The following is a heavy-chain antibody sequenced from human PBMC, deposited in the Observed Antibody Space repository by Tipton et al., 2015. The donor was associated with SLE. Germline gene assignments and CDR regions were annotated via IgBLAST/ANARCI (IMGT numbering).Heavy chain of an antibody. D-gene: IGHD2-21*02. Sequence: TLSLTCNVSGYSITRDSNYWTWIRQPAGKGLVWIGRIYTSGATNYNPSLKSRVTIVMDKSKNQFSLKLTTVTAADTAVYYCARRRGSANWYSRYGMDVWGQGTTVTVSS. CDR2: IYTSGAT. CDR3: ARRRGSANWYSRYGMDV. CDR1: GYSITRDSNY. V-gene: IGHV4-61*02. J-gene: IGHJ6*02.